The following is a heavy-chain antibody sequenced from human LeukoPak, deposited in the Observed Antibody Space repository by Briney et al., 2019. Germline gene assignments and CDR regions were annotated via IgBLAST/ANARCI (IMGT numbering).Heavy chain of an antibody. D-gene: IGHD5-24*01. Sequence: SETLSLTCAVSGGSISSGGYSWSWIRQPPGKGLEWIGYIYHSGSTYYNPSLKSRVTISVDRSRNQFSLKLSSVTAADTAVYYCARGVEMATIPVFDYWGQGTLVTVSS. CDR3: ARGVEMATIPVFDY. CDR2: IYHSGST. J-gene: IGHJ4*02. CDR1: GGSISSGGYS. V-gene: IGHV4-30-2*01.